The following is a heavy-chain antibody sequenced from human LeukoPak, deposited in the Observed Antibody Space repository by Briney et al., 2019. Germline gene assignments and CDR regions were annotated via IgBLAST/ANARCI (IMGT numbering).Heavy chain of an antibody. CDR2: ISYDGSNK. V-gene: IGHV3-30-3*02. D-gene: IGHD1-26*01. Sequence: GGSLRLSCAASGFTFSSYAMHWVRQAPGKGLEWVAVISYDGSNKYYADSVKGRFTISRDNSKNTLYLQMNSLRAEDTAVYYCAKTVRIVGATSPLDAFDIWGQGTMVTVSS. CDR1: GFTFSSYA. CDR3: AKTVRIVGATSPLDAFDI. J-gene: IGHJ3*02.